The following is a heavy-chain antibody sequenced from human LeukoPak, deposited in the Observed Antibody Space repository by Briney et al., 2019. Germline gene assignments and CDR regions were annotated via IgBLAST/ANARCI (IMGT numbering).Heavy chain of an antibody. Sequence: GESLKISCAASGFTFNSYEMNWVRQAPGKGLEWVSYISSSGRTISNADSVKGRFTISRDNAKNSLYLQMNSLRAEDTALYYCARESPHCSGVSCFFDYWGQGTLVTVSS. D-gene: IGHD2-15*01. CDR3: ARESPHCSGVSCFFDY. J-gene: IGHJ4*02. CDR2: ISSSGRTI. CDR1: GFTFNSYE. V-gene: IGHV3-48*03.